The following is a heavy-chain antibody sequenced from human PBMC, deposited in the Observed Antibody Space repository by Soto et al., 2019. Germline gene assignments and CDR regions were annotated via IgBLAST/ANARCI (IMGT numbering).Heavy chain of an antibody. J-gene: IGHJ5*02. CDR3: ARGSPLVIWSALDP. Sequence: PSETLSLTCTVSGGSISSGGYYWSWIRQHPGKGLEWIGYIYYSGSTYYNPSLKSRVTISVDTSKNQFSLKLSSVTAADTAVYYCARGSPLVIWSALDPWGKGTLVTVSS. CDR2: IYYSGST. CDR1: GGSISSGGYY. D-gene: IGHD3-10*01. V-gene: IGHV4-31*03.